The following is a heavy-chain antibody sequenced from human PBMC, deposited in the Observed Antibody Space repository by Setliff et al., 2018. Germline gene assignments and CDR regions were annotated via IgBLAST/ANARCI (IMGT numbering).Heavy chain of an antibody. Sequence: GGSLRLSCAASTFTLGTYSMHWVRQAPGKGLAWVSSISPYSDYIYYADSVKGRFTISRDNAKNSLYLQMNSLGAEDTAVYYCARDQGSYGTGVGPFDYWGQGTLVTVSS. V-gene: IGHV3-21*06. CDR1: TFTLGTYS. D-gene: IGHD2-8*02. CDR3: ARDQGSYGTGVGPFDY. J-gene: IGHJ4*02. CDR2: ISPYSDYI.